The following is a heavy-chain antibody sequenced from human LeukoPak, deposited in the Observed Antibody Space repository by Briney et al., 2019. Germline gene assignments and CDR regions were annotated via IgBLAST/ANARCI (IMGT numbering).Heavy chain of an antibody. Sequence: PGGSLRLSCVASGLTISPYTMNWVRQAPGKGLEWISSISGTSKYIYYADSVKGRFTISRDNAKNSVFLQMDSLGAEDAAVYYCGGGVPAANTVYYLDVWGKGTTVTVSS. CDR3: GGGVPAANTVYYLDV. CDR1: GLTISPYT. V-gene: IGHV3-21*01. D-gene: IGHD2-2*01. CDR2: ISGTSKYI. J-gene: IGHJ6*03.